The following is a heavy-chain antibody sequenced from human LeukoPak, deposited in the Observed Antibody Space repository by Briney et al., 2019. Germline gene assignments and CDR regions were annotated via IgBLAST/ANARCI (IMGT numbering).Heavy chain of an antibody. V-gene: IGHV1-46*01. CDR1: GYTFTSYY. CDR3: ARSPKAGDSSGYYFPYDY. CDR2: INPSGGST. D-gene: IGHD3-22*01. J-gene: IGHJ4*02. Sequence: GASVKVSCKASGYTFTSYYMHWVRQAPGQGLEWMGIINPSGGSTSYAQKFQGRVTMTRDTSTSTVYMELSSLRSEDTAVYYCARSPKAGDSSGYYFPYDYWGQGTLVTVSS.